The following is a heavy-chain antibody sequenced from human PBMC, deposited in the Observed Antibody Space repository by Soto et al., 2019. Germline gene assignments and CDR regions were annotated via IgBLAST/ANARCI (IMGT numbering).Heavy chain of an antibody. D-gene: IGHD4-4*01. CDR3: ARGGNYGEPFDY. CDR1: GGSISSSNW. J-gene: IGHJ4*02. V-gene: IGHV4-4*02. Sequence: SETLSLTCAVSGGSISSSNWLRWVRQPPGKGLEWIGEIYHSGSTNYNPSLKSRVTISVDKSKNQFSLKLSSVTAADTAVYYCARGGNYGEPFDYWGQGILVTVSS. CDR2: IYHSGST.